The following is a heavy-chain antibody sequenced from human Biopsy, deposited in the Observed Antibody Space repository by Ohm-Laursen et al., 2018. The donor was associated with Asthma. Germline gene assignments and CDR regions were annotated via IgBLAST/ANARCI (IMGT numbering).Heavy chain of an antibody. CDR2: VFWSGST. D-gene: IGHD4-17*01. J-gene: IGHJ6*02. Sequence: TLSLTCGGSGGYTGSSDHHWAWIRQAPGEGLEWSGFVFWSGSTHYSRSLERRVSISIDTATNEFSMKLWSVTPADTAVYFCARVVSYGDIYFGIDVWGPGNTVVVS. CDR1: GGYTGSSDHH. CDR3: ARVVSYGDIYFGIDV. V-gene: IGHV4-30-4*01.